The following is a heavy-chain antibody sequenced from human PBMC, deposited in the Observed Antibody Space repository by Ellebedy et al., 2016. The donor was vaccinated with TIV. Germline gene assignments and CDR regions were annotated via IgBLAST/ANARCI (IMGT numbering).Heavy chain of an antibody. D-gene: IGHD6-6*01. CDR2: INPGNGNT. CDR3: ARLGYSSSSSYDS. V-gene: IGHV1-3*01. CDR1: GYTFTSRT. J-gene: IGHJ4*02. Sequence: ASVKVSXXASGYTFTSRTLHWVRQAPGQGLEWVGWINPGNGNTKYSPKIQGRVTITMDTSASTACMELSSLRSEDTAVYYCARLGYSSSSSYDSWGQGTLVTVSS.